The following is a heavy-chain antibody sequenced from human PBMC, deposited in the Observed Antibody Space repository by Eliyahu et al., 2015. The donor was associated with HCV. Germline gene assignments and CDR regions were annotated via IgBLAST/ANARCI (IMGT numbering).Heavy chain of an antibody. CDR2: IYWDDDK. CDR3: AHLPRDIVPLAYYYYYYYIDV. Sequence: QITLKESGPTLVKPTQTLTLTCTFSGFSLSTNGVGVGWIRQPPGKALEWLALIYWDDDKRYSPSLKSRLTITKDTSKNQVVLTMTNMDPVDTATYYCAHLPRDIVPLAYYYYYYYIDVWGKGTTVTVSS. D-gene: IGHD2-8*01. V-gene: IGHV2-5*02. J-gene: IGHJ6*03. CDR1: GFSLSTNGVG.